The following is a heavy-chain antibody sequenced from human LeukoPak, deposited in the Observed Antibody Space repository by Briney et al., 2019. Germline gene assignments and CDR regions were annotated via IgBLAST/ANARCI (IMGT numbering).Heavy chain of an antibody. CDR3: AKDRYYDSSGPSDY. Sequence: PGGSLRLSCAASGFTFSSYTMSWVRQAPGKGLEWVSGISGSGGSTYYADSVKGRLTISRDNSKNTLYLQMNSLRAEDTAVYYCAKDRYYDSSGPSDYWGQGTLVTVSS. CDR2: ISGSGGST. D-gene: IGHD3-22*01. CDR1: GFTFSSYT. J-gene: IGHJ4*02. V-gene: IGHV3-23*01.